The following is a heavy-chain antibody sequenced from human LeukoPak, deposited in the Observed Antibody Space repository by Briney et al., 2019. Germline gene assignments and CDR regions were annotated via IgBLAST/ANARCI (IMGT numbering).Heavy chain of an antibody. CDR3: ARGHGELRPYFDY. J-gene: IGHJ4*02. V-gene: IGHV3-30*02. Sequence: PGGSLRLSCAVSGFTFSSYGMHWVRQAPGKGLEWVAFIHYDGSNKYYADSVKGRFTISRDNSKNTLYLQMNSLRAEDTAVYYCARGHGELRPYFDYWGQGTLVTVSS. CDR2: IHYDGSNK. CDR1: GFTFSSYG. D-gene: IGHD1-7*01.